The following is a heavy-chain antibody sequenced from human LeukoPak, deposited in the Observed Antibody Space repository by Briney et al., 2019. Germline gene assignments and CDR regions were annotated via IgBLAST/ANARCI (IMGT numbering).Heavy chain of an antibody. CDR3: ARSTRVNFDWLFLGGAAFVI. CDR1: GGSFSGYY. Sequence: SETLSLTCAVYGGSFSGYYWSWIRQPPGKGLEWIGEINHSGSTNYNPSLKSRVTISVNTSKNQFSLKLSTVTAADTAVYYCARSTRVNFDWLFLGGAAFVIWGQGAMVTVSS. CDR2: INHSGST. D-gene: IGHD3-9*01. V-gene: IGHV4-34*01. J-gene: IGHJ3*02.